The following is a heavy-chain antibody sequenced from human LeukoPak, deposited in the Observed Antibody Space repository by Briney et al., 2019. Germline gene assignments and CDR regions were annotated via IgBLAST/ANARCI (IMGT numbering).Heavy chain of an antibody. CDR2: IKHDGNEK. V-gene: IGHV3-7*01. CDR1: GFTFSNYW. J-gene: IGHJ4*02. D-gene: IGHD2-2*02. CDR3: ARALRAKGYCSSTSCYNYYFDY. Sequence: PGGSLRLSCAASGFTFSNYWMTWVRQAPGKGLEWVANIKHDGNEKYYLDSVKGRFTISRDNAKNSLYLQMNSLRAEDTAVYYCARALRAKGYCSSTSCYNYYFDYWGQGTLVTVSS.